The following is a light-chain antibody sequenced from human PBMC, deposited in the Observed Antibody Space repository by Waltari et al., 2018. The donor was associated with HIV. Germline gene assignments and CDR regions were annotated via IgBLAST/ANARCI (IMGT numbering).Light chain of an antibody. CDR3: NSRDSSGHHLV. Sequence: SYVLTQPPSVSVAPGKTARVSCGGNNIGSKSVHWYQQKPGQAPVVVIYYDSDRPSGIPDRFSGSSAGTTASLTITGAQAEDEADYYCNSRDSSGHHLVFATGTRVTVL. V-gene: IGLV3-21*01. J-gene: IGLJ1*01. CDR2: YDS. CDR1: NIGSKS.